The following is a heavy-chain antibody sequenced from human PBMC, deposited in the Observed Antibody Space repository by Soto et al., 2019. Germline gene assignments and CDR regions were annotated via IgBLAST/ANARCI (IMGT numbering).Heavy chain of an antibody. D-gene: IGHD3-10*01. V-gene: IGHV3-30*18. Sequence: GWSLRLSCAASGFTFSSYGMHWVRQAPGKGLEWVAVISYDGSNKYYADSVKGRFTISRDNSKNTLYLQMNSLRAEDTAVYYCAKEGSDYYGSGSYSREDYYYGMDVWVQVTKATVSS. CDR1: GFTFSSYG. J-gene: IGHJ6*02. CDR2: ISYDGSNK. CDR3: AKEGSDYYGSGSYSREDYYYGMDV.